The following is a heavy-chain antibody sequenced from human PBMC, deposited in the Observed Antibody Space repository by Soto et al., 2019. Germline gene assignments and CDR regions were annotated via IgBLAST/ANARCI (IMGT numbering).Heavy chain of an antibody. CDR3: VKETQIVMVVVPTPGSPGAFDM. Sequence: QMQLVESGGGVVQPGRSLRLSCAASGFSFRNYNLHWVRQAPGKGLEWVAVVSHDGVNKHYAEYVKGRLSISRDSSRDTLYLQMNSLRPEDTAFDYCVKETQIVMVVVPTPGSPGAFDMWGQGTMVTVSS. D-gene: IGHD2-15*01. CDR1: GFSFRNYN. CDR2: VSHDGVNK. V-gene: IGHV3-30-3*01. J-gene: IGHJ3*02.